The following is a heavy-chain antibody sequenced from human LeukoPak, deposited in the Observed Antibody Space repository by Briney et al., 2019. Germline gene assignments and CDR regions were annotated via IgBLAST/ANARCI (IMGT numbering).Heavy chain of an antibody. Sequence: GGSLRLSCAASGFIFSNYAMSWVRQAPGKGLEWVSSISASGGGTYYAESVKGRFTISRDNSKNTLDLQMNSLRAEDTAAYYCAKFSSGSGSGSSAFDYWGQGTLVTVSS. J-gene: IGHJ4*02. V-gene: IGHV3-23*01. CDR1: GFIFSNYA. CDR2: ISASGGGT. D-gene: IGHD6-6*01. CDR3: AKFSSGSGSGSSAFDY.